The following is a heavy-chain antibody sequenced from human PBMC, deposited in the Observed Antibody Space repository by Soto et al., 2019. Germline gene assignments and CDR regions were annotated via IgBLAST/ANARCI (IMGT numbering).Heavy chain of an antibody. Sequence: PGGSLRLSCAASGFTVSSNYMSWVRQAPGKGLEWVSVIYSGGSTYYADSVKGRFTISRDNSKNTLYLQTNSLRAEDTAVYYCARDQGLVILYYWGQGTLVTVSS. CDR2: IYSGGST. D-gene: IGHD3-3*02. J-gene: IGHJ4*02. CDR1: GFTVSSNY. V-gene: IGHV3-53*01. CDR3: ARDQGLVILYY.